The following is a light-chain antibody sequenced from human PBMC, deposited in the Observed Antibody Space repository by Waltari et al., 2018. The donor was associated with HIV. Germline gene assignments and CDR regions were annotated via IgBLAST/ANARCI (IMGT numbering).Light chain of an antibody. CDR1: ELPSQS. V-gene: IGLV3-25*03. J-gene: IGLJ2*01. CDR2: KDH. CDR3: QSTDSSGTHVV. Sequence: SYELTQPPSVSVSPGQTAELTCFEDELPSQSGHWYQQKAGQAPCYLIYKDHKRPPGIPERISGSTSGTSGTLTMSGAQAEDKADYFCQSTDSSGTHVVLGGGTKLT.